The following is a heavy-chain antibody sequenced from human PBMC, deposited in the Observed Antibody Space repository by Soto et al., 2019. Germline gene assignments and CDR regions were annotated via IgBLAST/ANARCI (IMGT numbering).Heavy chain of an antibody. CDR3: VRDRGQPDAFDI. J-gene: IGHJ3*02. CDR1: EFTFNVYW. CDR2: MNRDGTNI. V-gene: IGHV3-74*01. Sequence: EGQLVESGGGLVQPGGSLRLSCAASEFTFNVYWVHWVRQAPGKGLVWVAHMNRDGTNINYADSVKGRFTISRDHAKNVLYLQMNSLRVEDTAVYYCVRDRGQPDAFDIWGQGTVVTVSA. D-gene: IGHD1-1*01.